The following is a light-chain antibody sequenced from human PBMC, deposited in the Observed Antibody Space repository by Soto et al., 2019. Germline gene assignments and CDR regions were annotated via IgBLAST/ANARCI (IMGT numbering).Light chain of an antibody. J-gene: IGKJ1*01. Sequence: DIQITQSPSSLSAFVGDRVTITCRASQGIYNSLAWYQQRPGKVPKLLIYAASTLQSGVPSRFSGSGSGTDFTLSISSLQPEDVATYYCQRYDIAPWTFGQGTKVDIK. CDR2: AAS. V-gene: IGKV1-27*01. CDR1: QGIYNS. CDR3: QRYDIAPWT.